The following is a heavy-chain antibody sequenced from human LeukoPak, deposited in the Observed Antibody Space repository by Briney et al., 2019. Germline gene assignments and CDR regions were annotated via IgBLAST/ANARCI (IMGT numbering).Heavy chain of an antibody. V-gene: IGHV4-39*07. CDR3: ARGAYYFDY. Sequence: SETLSLTCTVSGGSISSSSYYWGWIRQPPGKGLEWIGSIYYSGSTYYNPSLKSRVTISVDTSKNQFSLKLSSVTAADTAVYYCARGAYYFDYWGQGTLVTVSS. CDR2: IYYSGST. J-gene: IGHJ4*02. CDR1: GGSISSSSYY.